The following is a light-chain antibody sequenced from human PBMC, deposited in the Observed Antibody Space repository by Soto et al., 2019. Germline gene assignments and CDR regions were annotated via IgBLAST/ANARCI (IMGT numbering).Light chain of an antibody. CDR1: QSVLYSSNTKNH. V-gene: IGKV4-1*01. J-gene: IGKJ1*01. Sequence: DIVMTQSPDSLAVSLGERATINCKSSQSVLYSSNTKNHLAWYQQKPGQPPKLLIYWASTRESGVPDRFSGSCSGTDFTITISSLQAEDVAVYYCKQYYSTAPGTFGQGTKVEIK. CDR3: KQYYSTAPGT. CDR2: WAS.